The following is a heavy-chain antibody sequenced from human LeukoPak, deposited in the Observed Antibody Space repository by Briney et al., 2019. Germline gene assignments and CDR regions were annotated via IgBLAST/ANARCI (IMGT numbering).Heavy chain of an antibody. CDR3: ARIQLWVPDFDY. CDR1: GGSISSSSDY. J-gene: IGHJ4*02. CDR2: IYYSGST. D-gene: IGHD5-18*01. V-gene: IGHV4-39*01. Sequence: SETLSLTCTVSGGSISSSSDYWGWIRQPPGKGLEWIGSIYYSGSTYYNPSLKSRVTISVDTSKNQFSLKLSSVTAADTAVYYCARIQLWVPDFDYWGQGTLVTVSS.